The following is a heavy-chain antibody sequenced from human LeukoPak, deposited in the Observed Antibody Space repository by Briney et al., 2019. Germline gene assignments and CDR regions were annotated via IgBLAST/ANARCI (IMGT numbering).Heavy chain of an antibody. CDR3: ARAPRPSDAFDI. J-gene: IGHJ3*02. Sequence: SETLSLTCTVSGGSISSGGYYWSWIRQPPGKGLEWIGYIYHSGSTNYNPSLKSRVTISVDTSKNQFSLKLSSVTAADTAVYYCARAPRPSDAFDIWGQGTMVTVSS. CDR2: IYHSGST. D-gene: IGHD2-2*01. CDR1: GGSISSGGYY. V-gene: IGHV4-61*08.